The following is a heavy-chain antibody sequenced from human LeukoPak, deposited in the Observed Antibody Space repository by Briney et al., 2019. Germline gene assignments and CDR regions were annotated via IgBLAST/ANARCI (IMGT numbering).Heavy chain of an antibody. D-gene: IGHD3-9*01. J-gene: IGHJ4*02. CDR2: IYYSEST. CDR1: GGPIRSYY. V-gene: IGHV4-59*13. Sequence: SETLSLTCTVSGGPIRSYYWSWMRQPPGKGREGIGYIYYSESTNYNPALKSRVTISVDTSKNQFSLKLSSVTAADTAVYYCASRNYDILTGYPEGPFDYWGQGTLVTVSS. CDR3: ASRNYDILTGYPEGPFDY.